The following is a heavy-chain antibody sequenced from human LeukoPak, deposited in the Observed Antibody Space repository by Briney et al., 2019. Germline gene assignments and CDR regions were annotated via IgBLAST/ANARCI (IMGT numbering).Heavy chain of an antibody. J-gene: IGHJ3*02. CDR2: INHSGST. CDR1: GFTFSSYS. CDR3: ARPAYDYDAFDI. V-gene: IGHV4-34*01. D-gene: IGHD3-3*01. Sequence: PGGSLRLSCAASGFTFSSYSMNWVRQPPGKGLEWIGEINHSGSTNYNPSLKSRVTISVDTSKNQFSLKLSSVTAADTAVYYCARPAYDYDAFDIWGQGTMVTVSS.